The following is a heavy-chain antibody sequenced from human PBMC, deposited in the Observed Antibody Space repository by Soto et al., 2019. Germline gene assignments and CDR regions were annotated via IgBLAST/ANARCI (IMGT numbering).Heavy chain of an antibody. CDR2: ISYDGSNK. Sequence: GGSLRLSCAASGFTFSSYGMHWVRQAPGKGLEWVAVISYDGSNKYYADSVKGRFTISRDNSKSTLYLQMNSLRAEDTAVYYWAKDTTIVVVPAVPDYWGQGTLVTVSS. J-gene: IGHJ4*02. V-gene: IGHV3-30*18. CDR1: GFTFSSYG. CDR3: AKDTTIVVVPAVPDY. D-gene: IGHD2-2*01.